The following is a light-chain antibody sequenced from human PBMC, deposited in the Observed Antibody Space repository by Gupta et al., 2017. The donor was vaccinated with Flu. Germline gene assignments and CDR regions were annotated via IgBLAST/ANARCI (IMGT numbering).Light chain of an antibody. V-gene: IGLV1-44*01. CDR2: SDN. CDR1: SSNIGSNT. Sequence: SSSNIGSNTVSWYHQLPGTAPKLLISSDNQRPSEVPDRFSGSKSGTSASLAISGLQSEDEADYYCAAWDDSLIAWVFGGGTKLTVL. CDR3: AAWDDSLIAWV. J-gene: IGLJ3*02.